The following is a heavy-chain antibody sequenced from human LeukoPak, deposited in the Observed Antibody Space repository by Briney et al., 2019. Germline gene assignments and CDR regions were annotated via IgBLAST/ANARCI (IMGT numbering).Heavy chain of an antibody. V-gene: IGHV4-39*01. Sequence: SETLSLTCTVSGGSISSSSYYWGWIRQPPGKGLEWIGSIYYSGSTYYNPSLKSRVTISVDTSKNQCSLKLSSVTAADTAVYYCGRYTSSWEAVFDYWGQGTLVTVSS. J-gene: IGHJ4*02. CDR2: IYYSGST. D-gene: IGHD6-13*01. CDR3: GRYTSSWEAVFDY. CDR1: GGSISSSSYY.